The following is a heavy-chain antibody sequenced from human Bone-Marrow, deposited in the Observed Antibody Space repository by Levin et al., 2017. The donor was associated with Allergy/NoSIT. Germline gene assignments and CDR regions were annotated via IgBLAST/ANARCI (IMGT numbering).Heavy chain of an antibody. Sequence: PGGSLRLSCAASGFTFTSYWMHWVRQAPGKGLVWVSRIDSDGSDTIYADSVKGRFTISRDNAKNTLYLQMSSLGAEDTAVYYCARGGFDHAFDIWGQGTMLTVSS. D-gene: IGHD3-16*01. J-gene: IGHJ3*02. CDR2: IDSDGSDT. CDR3: ARGGFDHAFDI. CDR1: GFTFTSYW. V-gene: IGHV3-74*01.